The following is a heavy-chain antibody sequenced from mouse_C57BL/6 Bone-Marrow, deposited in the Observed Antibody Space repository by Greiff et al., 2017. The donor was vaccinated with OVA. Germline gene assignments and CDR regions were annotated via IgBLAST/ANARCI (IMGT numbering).Heavy chain of an antibody. V-gene: IGHV14-3*01. CDR3: DRFDYCSSPCAMDY. CDR1: GFNIKNSY. Sequence: VQLQQSGAELVRPGASVKLSCTASGFNIKNSYMHWVKQRPEQGLEWIGRIDPADGNTKYAPKFQGKATITADTSSNTAYLQLSSLTSEDTAISSCDRFDYCSSPCAMDYWGQGTSVTVSS. J-gene: IGHJ4*01. D-gene: IGHD1-1*01. CDR2: IDPADGNT.